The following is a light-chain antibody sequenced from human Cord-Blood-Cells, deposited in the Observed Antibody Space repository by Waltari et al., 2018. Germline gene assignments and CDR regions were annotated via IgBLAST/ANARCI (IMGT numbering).Light chain of an antibody. CDR2: LGF. V-gene: IGKV2-28*01. J-gene: IGKJ1*01. CDR3: IQALQTPRT. CDR1: QRFLHSNGYHY. Sequence: DIVMTKSPLSVPVTPGERGSFSCRSSQRFLHSNGYHYLDWYLQKPGQFPQHLIYLGFNRAHRVPDRFSNNGSGTGFTLNIIMVEAEDVGVYLLIQALQTPRTFRRGTRVEI.